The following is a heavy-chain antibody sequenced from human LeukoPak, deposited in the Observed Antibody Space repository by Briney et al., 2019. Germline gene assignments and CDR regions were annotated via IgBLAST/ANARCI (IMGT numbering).Heavy chain of an antibody. CDR3: ARASTYYDFWSGYYTSSYYYMDV. Sequence: PSETLSLTCTVSGGSISRSSFYWGWIRQPPGKGLEWIGSIFYSGSTYYNPSLKSRVTISVDTSKNQFSLKLSSVTAADTAVYYCARASTYYDFWSGYYTSSYYYMDVWGKGTTVTVSS. J-gene: IGHJ6*03. V-gene: IGHV4-39*07. D-gene: IGHD3-3*01. CDR2: IFYSGST. CDR1: GGSISRSSFY.